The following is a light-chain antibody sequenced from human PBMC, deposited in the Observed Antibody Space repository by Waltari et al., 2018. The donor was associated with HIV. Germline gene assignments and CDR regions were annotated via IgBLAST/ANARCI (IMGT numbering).Light chain of an antibody. CDR3: SSYTSRVTYV. V-gene: IGLV2-14*03. J-gene: IGLJ1*01. Sequence: QSALTQPASVSGSPGQSITISCTGPRTDLGVSNYVSWHQQHPGEAPKLIIHDVSDRPSGISNRFSGSKSGNTASLTISGLQTEDEADYYCSSYTSRVTYVFGTGTRVTVL. CDR1: RTDLGVSNY. CDR2: DVS.